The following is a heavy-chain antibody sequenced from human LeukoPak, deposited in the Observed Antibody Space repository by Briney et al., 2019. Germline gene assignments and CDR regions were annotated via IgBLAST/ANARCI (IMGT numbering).Heavy chain of an antibody. CDR1: SSSSYY. CDR3: ARGGGLDV. V-gene: IGHV3-7*03. Sequence: SSSSYYWGWIRQPPGKGLEWVASINHNGNVNYYVDSVKGRFTISRDNAKNSLYLQMSNLRAEDTAVYFCARGGGLDVWGQGATVTVSS. D-gene: IGHD3-16*01. J-gene: IGHJ6*02. CDR2: INHNGNVN.